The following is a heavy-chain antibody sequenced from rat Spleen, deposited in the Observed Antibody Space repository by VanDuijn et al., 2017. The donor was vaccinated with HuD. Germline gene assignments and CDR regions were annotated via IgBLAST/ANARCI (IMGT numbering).Heavy chain of an antibody. J-gene: IGHJ2*01. D-gene: IGHD1-9*01. CDR2: ITYSGST. CDR1: GYSITNNF. Sequence: EVQLQESGPGLVKPSQSLSLTCSVTGYSITNNFWGWIRKFPGNKLEWMGYITYSGSTNSNPSLRSRISITRDTSKNHFFLHLNSVTTEDTATYYCARSGTYYGYNFWGQGVMVTVSS. V-gene: IGHV3-1*01. CDR3: ARSGTYYGYNF.